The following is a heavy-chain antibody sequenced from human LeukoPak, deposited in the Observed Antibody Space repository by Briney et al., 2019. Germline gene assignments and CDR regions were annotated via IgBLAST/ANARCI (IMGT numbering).Heavy chain of an antibody. CDR2: IYYSGST. V-gene: IGHV4-30-4*08. CDR1: GGSISSGDYY. J-gene: IGHJ5*02. CDR3: ARVGTFSSSWYSSNWFDP. D-gene: IGHD6-13*01. Sequence: SQTLSLTCTVSGGSISSGDYYWSWIRQPPGKGLEWIGYIYYSGSTYYNPSLKSRVTISVDTSKNQFSLKLSSVTAADTAVYYCARVGTFSSSWYSSNWFDPWGQGTLVTVSS.